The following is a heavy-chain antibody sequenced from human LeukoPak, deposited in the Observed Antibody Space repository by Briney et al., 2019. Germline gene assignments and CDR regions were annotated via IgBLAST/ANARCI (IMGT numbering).Heavy chain of an antibody. CDR2: IRKSSSSA. CDR3: ARVRSSGSPLDY. J-gene: IGHJ4*02. V-gene: IGHV3-11*05. Sequence: GGSLRLSCAASGFRFSDYYMSWMRQAPGKGLEWVSCIRKSSSSANYADSVKGRFSISRDHAKSSLYLQLNSLTVEDTAVYYCARVRSSGSPLDYWGQGTLVTVSS. D-gene: IGHD3-10*01. CDR1: GFRFSDYY.